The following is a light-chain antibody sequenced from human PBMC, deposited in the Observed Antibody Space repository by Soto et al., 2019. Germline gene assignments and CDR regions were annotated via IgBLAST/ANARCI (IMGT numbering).Light chain of an antibody. J-gene: IGLJ2*01. V-gene: IGLV1-40*01. CDR2: GNS. CDR3: QSYDSSLSGSEV. CDR1: SSNIGAGYD. Sequence: QLVLTQPPSVSGAPGQRVTISCTGSSSNIGAGYDVHWYQQPPGTAPKLLIYGNSNRPSGVPDRFSGSKSGTSASLAITGLQAEDEADYYCQSYDSSLSGSEVFGGGTKLTVL.